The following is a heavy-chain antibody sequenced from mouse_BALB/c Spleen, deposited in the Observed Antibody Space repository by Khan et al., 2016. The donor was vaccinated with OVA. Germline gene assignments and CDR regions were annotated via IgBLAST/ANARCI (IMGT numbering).Heavy chain of an antibody. Sequence: EVQLQESGPGLVKPSQSLSLTCTVTGYSITSDYAWNWIRQFPGNKLEWMGNISYSGSTSYNPSLTSRITITRDTTKNQFFLQLNSVTTEDTATYYCARAIMANWGQGTTLTVSS. J-gene: IGHJ2*01. V-gene: IGHV3-2*02. CDR1: GYSITSDYA. CDR2: ISYSGST. CDR3: ARAIMAN.